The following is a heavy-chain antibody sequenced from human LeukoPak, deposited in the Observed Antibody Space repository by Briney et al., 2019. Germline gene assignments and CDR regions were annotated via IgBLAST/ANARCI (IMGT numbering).Heavy chain of an antibody. V-gene: IGHV4-59*01. CDR1: GGSISSYY. D-gene: IGHD2-2*01. Sequence: PSETLSLTCTVSGGSISSYYWSWIRQPPGKGLEWIDYIYYSGSTTYNPSLKSRVTMSVDTAKNQLSLKLRSVTAADTAVYYCARGDFCSSSNCYLRPMDVWGKGTTVTVSS. CDR3: ARGDFCSSSNCYLRPMDV. CDR2: IYYSGST. J-gene: IGHJ6*03.